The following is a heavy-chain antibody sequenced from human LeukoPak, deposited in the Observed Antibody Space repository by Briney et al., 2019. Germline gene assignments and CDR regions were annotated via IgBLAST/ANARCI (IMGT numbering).Heavy chain of an antibody. CDR2: ISHDGTNK. CDR3: ARESYYDSSGFDDAFDI. V-gene: IGHV3-30*14. J-gene: IGHJ3*02. Sequence: GGSLRLSCAASGFPFSGYAIHWVRQAPGKGLEWVAVISHDGTNKYYADSVKGRFTISRDNSKNTLYLQMGSLRAEDMAVYYCARESYYDSSGFDDAFDIWGQGTMVTVSS. CDR1: GFPFSGYA. D-gene: IGHD3-22*01.